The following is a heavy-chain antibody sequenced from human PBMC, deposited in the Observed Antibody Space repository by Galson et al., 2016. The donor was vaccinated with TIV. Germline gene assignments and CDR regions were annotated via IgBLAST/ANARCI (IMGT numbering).Heavy chain of an antibody. CDR1: ELIVSSNY. Sequence: SLRLSCAASELIVSSNYMRWVRQAPGKGLEWVSLISSGGTTSYADSVRGRFTISRDNSNNLVYLQMNNLRPEDTGVYYCARDRRHCGNECYLYYYYGMDVWGQGATVTVAS. D-gene: IGHD2-21*01. J-gene: IGHJ6*02. V-gene: IGHV3-66*02. CDR2: ISSGGTT. CDR3: ARDRRHCGNECYLYYYYGMDV.